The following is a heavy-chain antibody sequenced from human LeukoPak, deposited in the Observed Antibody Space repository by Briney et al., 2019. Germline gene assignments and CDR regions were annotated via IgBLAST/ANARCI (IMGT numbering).Heavy chain of an antibody. CDR2: INTDGRRT. CDR3: ARNPGVGDFWSGYSNWFDP. CDR1: GFIFSTYW. J-gene: IGHJ5*02. Sequence: GGSLRLSCAASGFIFSTYWMHWVRQAPGKGLVWVSRINTDGRRTDYADSVKGRFTISRDNAKNTLYLQMNSLRAEDTAVYYCARNPGVGDFWSGYSNWFDPWGQGTLVTVSS. D-gene: IGHD3-3*01. V-gene: IGHV3-74*01.